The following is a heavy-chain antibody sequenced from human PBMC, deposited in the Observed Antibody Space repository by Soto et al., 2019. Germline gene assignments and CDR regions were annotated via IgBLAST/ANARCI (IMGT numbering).Heavy chain of an antibody. CDR3: ARENYSSGFTYCDY. Sequence: SETLSLTCTVSGGSISSGGYYWSWIRQHPGKGLEWIGYIYYSGSTYYNPSLKSRVTISVDTSKNQFSLKLSSVTAADTAVYYCARENYSSGFTYCDYWGQGTRVTVSS. CDR1: GGSISSGGYY. D-gene: IGHD3-22*01. V-gene: IGHV4-31*03. CDR2: IYYSGST. J-gene: IGHJ4*02.